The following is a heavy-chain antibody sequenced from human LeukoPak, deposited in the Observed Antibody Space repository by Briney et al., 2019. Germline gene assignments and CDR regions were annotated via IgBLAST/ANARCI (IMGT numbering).Heavy chain of an antibody. J-gene: IGHJ6*03. Sequence: SETLSLTCAVSGDSISSSNWWSWVRQPPGKGLEWIGEIYHSGSINYNPSLESRVTISVDKSKNQFSLKVSSVTAADTAVYYCARGRQRMVRGVIGSETNYYYSNYMDVWGKGTTVTISS. D-gene: IGHD3-10*01. CDR2: IYHSGSI. V-gene: IGHV4-4*02. CDR1: GDSISSSNW. CDR3: ARGRQRMVRGVIGSETNYYYSNYMDV.